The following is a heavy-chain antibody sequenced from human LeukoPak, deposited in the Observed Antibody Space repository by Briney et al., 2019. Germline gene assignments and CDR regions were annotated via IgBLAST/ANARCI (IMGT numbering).Heavy chain of an antibody. CDR3: ARIDSRFKVVDY. CDR2: IFYTWST. Sequence: SETLSLTCTVSGGAISSGAYYWSWIRQYPGKGLEWIGYIFYTWSTYYNPSLRSRLTISLDTSKNQFSLKLSSVTAADTAVYFCARIDSRFKVVDYRGQGTLVTVSS. J-gene: IGHJ4*02. V-gene: IGHV4-31*03. CDR1: GGAISSGAYY. D-gene: IGHD2-21*01.